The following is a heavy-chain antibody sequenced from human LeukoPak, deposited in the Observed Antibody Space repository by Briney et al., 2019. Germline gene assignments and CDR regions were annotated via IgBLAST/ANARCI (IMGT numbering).Heavy chain of an antibody. CDR2: IYSGGST. CDR1: GFTVSSNY. J-gene: IGHJ4*02. CDR3: ARGPPPPRSYCSGTSCPFVY. V-gene: IGHV3-66*01. Sequence: PGGSLRLSCAASGFTVSSNYMSWVRQAPGKGLEWVSVIYSGGSTYYADSVKGRFTISRDNSKNTLYLQMNSLRAEDTAVYYCARGPPPPRSYCSGTSCPFVYWGQGTLVTVSS. D-gene: IGHD2-2*01.